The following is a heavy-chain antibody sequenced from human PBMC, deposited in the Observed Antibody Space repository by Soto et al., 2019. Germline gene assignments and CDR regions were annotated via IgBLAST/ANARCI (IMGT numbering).Heavy chain of an antibody. CDR1: GFTFSSYG. CDR3: ARDGADSSSSDNYYYGMDV. D-gene: IGHD6-6*01. V-gene: IGHV3-33*01. CDR2: IWYDGSNK. Sequence: QVQLVESGGGVVQPGRSLRLSCAASGFTFSSYGMHWVRQAPGKGLEWVAVIWYDGSNKYYADSVKGRFTISRDNSKNTLYLQMNSLRAEDTAVYYCARDGADSSSSDNYYYGMDVWGQGTTVTVSS. J-gene: IGHJ6*02.